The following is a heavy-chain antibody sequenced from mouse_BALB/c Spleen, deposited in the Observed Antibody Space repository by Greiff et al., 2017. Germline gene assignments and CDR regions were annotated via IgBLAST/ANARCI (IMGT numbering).Heavy chain of an antibody. D-gene: IGHD1-1*01. J-gene: IGHJ3*01. CDR2: ISSGGGST. V-gene: IGHV5-12-1*01. CDR1: GFAFSSYD. CDR3: ARDGSSYWFAY. Sequence: EVMLVESGGGLVKPGGSLKLSCAASGFAFSSYDMSWVRQTPEKRLEWVAYISSGGGSTYYPDTVKGRFTIFRDNAKNTLYLQMSSLKSEDTAMYYCARDGSSYWFAYWGQGTLVTVSA.